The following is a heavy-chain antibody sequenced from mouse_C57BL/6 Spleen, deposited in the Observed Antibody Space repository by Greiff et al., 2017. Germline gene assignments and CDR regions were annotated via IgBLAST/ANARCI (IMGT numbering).Heavy chain of an antibody. Sequence: EVKLVESGAGLVKPGGSLKLSCAASGFTFSSYAMSWVRQTPEKRLEWGATISAGDSYTNYPANVKGRSTISRDNAKNNPYLQMSHLKAEDTAMYYCARARVGTTVVVWDYLYYWGQGTTLTVSS. V-gene: IGHV5-4*03. CDR3: ARARVGTTVVVWDYLYY. CDR1: GFTFSSYA. D-gene: IGHD1-1*01. J-gene: IGHJ2*01. CDR2: ISAGDSYT.